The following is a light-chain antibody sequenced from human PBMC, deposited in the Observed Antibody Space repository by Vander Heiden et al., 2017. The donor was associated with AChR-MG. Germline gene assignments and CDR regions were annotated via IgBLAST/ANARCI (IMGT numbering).Light chain of an antibody. CDR1: ALPKQY. J-gene: IGLJ3*02. Sequence: SYELTQPPSVSVSPGQTGRITCSGDALPKQYAYWYQQKPGQAPVLVIYKDSERPSGIPERFSGSSSGTTVTLTISGVQAEDEADYYCQSADSSGTPVFGGGTKLTVL. CDR2: KDS. CDR3: QSADSSGTPV. V-gene: IGLV3-25*03.